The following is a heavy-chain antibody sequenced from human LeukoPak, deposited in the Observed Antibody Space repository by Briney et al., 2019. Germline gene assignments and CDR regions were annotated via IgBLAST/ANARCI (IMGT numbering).Heavy chain of an antibody. D-gene: IGHD3-22*01. Sequence: GGSLRLACAASGFTFSSYGMHWVRQAPGKGLEWVAVISYDGSNKYYADSVKGRFTISRDNSKNTLYLQMNSLRAEDTAVYYCAKASYYDSSGYYHPDDAFDIWGQGTMVTVSS. CDR2: ISYDGSNK. CDR1: GFTFSSYG. CDR3: AKASYYDSSGYYHPDDAFDI. J-gene: IGHJ3*02. V-gene: IGHV3-30*18.